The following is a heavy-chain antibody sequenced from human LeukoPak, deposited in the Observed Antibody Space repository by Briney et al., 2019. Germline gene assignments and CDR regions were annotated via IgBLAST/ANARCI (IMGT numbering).Heavy chain of an antibody. Sequence: GGSLRLSCAASGFTFSSYAMSWVRQAPGKGLEWVSATSGSGGSTYYADSVKGRFTISRDNSKNTLYLQMNSLRAEDTAVYYCYGSGSYYNDLDYWGQGTLVTVSS. J-gene: IGHJ4*02. V-gene: IGHV3-23*01. CDR2: TSGSGGST. CDR3: YGSGSYYNDLDY. CDR1: GFTFSSYA. D-gene: IGHD3-10*01.